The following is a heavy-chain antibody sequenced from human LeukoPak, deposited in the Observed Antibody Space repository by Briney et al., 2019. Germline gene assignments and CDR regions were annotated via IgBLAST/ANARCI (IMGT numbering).Heavy chain of an antibody. D-gene: IGHD4-11*01. V-gene: IGHV4-34*01. CDR2: INHSGST. Sequence: SETLSLTCAVYGGSFSGYYWSWIRQPPGKGLEWIGEINHSGSTNYNPSLKSRVTISVDTSKNQFSLKLSSVTAADTAVYCCARGGSNYVYYYYGMDVWGQGTTVTVSS. J-gene: IGHJ6*02. CDR1: GGSFSGYY. CDR3: ARGGSNYVYYYYGMDV.